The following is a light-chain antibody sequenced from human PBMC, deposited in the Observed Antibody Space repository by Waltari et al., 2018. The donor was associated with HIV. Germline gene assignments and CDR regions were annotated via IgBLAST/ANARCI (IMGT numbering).Light chain of an antibody. CDR1: SANIGNT. Sequence: QSVLTQPPSASGTPGQRVTISCSGSSANIGNTVYWYQQLPGAAPKVVIYRDNQRPSGVPDRFSGARSGTSASLDVSGLRSDDEATYFCAAWDDTLSGWVFGGWTKLTVL. CDR2: RDN. J-gene: IGLJ3*02. CDR3: AAWDDTLSGWV. V-gene: IGLV1-47*01.